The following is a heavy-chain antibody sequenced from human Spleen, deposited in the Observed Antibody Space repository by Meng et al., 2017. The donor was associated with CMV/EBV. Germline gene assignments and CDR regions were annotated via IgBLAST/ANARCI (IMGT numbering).Heavy chain of an antibody. Sequence: KGSGCSVSSDWIGWVRQMPGKGLESMGIIYPGDSDTRHSQSFQGQVTISADKSISNAYLQWSSLKASDTAMYYCARRDSSSWYWDYWGQGTLVTVSS. D-gene: IGHD2-2*01. CDR3: ARRDSSSWYWDY. CDR1: GCSVSSDW. J-gene: IGHJ4*02. V-gene: IGHV5-51*01. CDR2: IYPGDSDT.